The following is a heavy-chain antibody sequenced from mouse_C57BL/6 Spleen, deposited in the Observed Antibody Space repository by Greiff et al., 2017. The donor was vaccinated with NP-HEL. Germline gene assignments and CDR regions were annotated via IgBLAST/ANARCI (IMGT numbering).Heavy chain of an antibody. CDR1: GFTFSSYG. CDR3: ASLNWDASPCAY. D-gene: IGHD4-1*01. J-gene: IGHJ3*01. V-gene: IGHV5-6*01. Sequence: EVQLVESGGDLVKPGGSLKLSCAASGFTFSSYGMSWVRQTPDKRLEWVATISSGGSYTYYPDSVKGRFTISRDNAKNTLYLQRSSLKSEDTAMYYWASLNWDASPCAYWGQGTLVTVSA. CDR2: ISSGGSYT.